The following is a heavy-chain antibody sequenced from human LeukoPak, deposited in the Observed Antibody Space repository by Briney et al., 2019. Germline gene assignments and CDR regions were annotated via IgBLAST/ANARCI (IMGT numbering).Heavy chain of an antibody. CDR2: ISGDGRAT. Sequence: ETLSLTCTVTGGSFSTYYWSWVRQAPGKGQEWVASISGDGRATYHADSVKGRFTISRDNAKRSLYLQMNSLRAEDTAVYYCVREVCTGGRCYAAFDIWGQGTMVTVSS. CDR3: VREVCTGGRCYAAFDI. V-gene: IGHV3-21*01. CDR1: GGSFSTYY. J-gene: IGHJ3*02. D-gene: IGHD2-15*01.